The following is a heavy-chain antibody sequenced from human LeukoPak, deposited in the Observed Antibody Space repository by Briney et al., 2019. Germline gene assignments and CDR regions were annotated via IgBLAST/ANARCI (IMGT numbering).Heavy chain of an antibody. D-gene: IGHD2-2*01. CDR2: IGGDGGST. V-gene: IGHV3-43*02. CDR1: GFTFDDYA. Sequence: GGSLRLSCAASGFTFDDYAMLWVRQAPGKGLEGVSLIGGDGGSTYYGDSVKGRFTISRDNSKNSLYLQMNSLRTEDTALYYCAKEGSTELAPYFDYWGQGTLVTVSS. CDR3: AKEGSTELAPYFDY. J-gene: IGHJ4*02.